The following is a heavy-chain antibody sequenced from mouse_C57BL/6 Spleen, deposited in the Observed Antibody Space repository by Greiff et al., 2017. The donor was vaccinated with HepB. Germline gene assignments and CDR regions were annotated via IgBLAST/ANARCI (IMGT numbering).Heavy chain of an antibody. CDR2: IDPSDSET. J-gene: IGHJ2*01. Sequence: VQLQQPGAELVRPGSSVKLSCKASGYTFTSYWMHWVKQRPIQGLEWIGNIDPSDSETHYNQKFKDKATLTVDKSSSTAYMQLSSLTSEDSAVYYCAGSEVLLRPDYWGQGTTLTVSS. V-gene: IGHV1-52*01. CDR1: GYTFTSYW. D-gene: IGHD1-1*01. CDR3: AGSEVLLRPDY.